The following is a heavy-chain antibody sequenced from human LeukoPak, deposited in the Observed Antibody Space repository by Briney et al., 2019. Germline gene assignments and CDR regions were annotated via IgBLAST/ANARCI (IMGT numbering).Heavy chain of an antibody. CDR3: ARVVVPAAMGGMDV. J-gene: IGHJ6*02. V-gene: IGHV4-59*01. CDR1: GGSSSSYH. Sequence: SETLSLTCTVSGGSSSSYHWSWIRQPPGKGLEWIGYIYYSGSTNYNPSLKSRVTISVDTSKNQFSLKLSSVTAADTAVYYCARVVVPAAMGGMDVWGQGTTVTVSS. CDR2: IYYSGST. D-gene: IGHD2-2*01.